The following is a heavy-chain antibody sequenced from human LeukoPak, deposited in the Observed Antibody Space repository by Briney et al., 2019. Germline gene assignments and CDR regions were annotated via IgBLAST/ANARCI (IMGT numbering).Heavy chain of an antibody. CDR2: ISSSSSTI. V-gene: IGHV3-48*02. J-gene: IGHJ6*02. CDR3: ARAPGYYYGMDV. Sequence: PGGSLRLSCAASGFTFSSYSMNWVRQAPGKGLEWVSYISSSSSTIYYADSVKGRFTISRDNAKNSLYLQVNSLRDEDTAVYYCARAPGYYYGMDVWGRGTTVTVSS. CDR1: GFTFSSYS.